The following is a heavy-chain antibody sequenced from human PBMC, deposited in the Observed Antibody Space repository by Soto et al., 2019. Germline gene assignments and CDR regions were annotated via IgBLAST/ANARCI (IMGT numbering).Heavy chain of an antibody. V-gene: IGHV1-69*12. J-gene: IGHJ5*02. D-gene: IGHD3-22*01. CDR1: GGTFSSYA. CDR3: AREVGGYDSSGYYTTNNWFDP. CDR2: IIPIFGTA. Sequence: QVQLVQSGAEVKKPGSSVKVSCKASGGTFSSYAISWVRQAPGQGLEWMGGIIPIFGTANYAQKFQGRVKITADESTSTAYMELSSLRSEDTAVYYCAREVGGYDSSGYYTTNNWFDPWGQGTLVTVSS.